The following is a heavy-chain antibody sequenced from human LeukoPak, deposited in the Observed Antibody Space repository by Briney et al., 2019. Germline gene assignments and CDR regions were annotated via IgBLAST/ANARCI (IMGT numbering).Heavy chain of an antibody. J-gene: IGHJ4*02. Sequence: SETLSLTCTVSGGSISSSRYYWGWIRQPPGKGLEWIGSIYYSGSTYYNPSLKSRVTISVDTSKNQFSLKLSSVTAADTAVYYCARLGRMHSSIDYWGQGTLVTVSS. D-gene: IGHD6-19*01. CDR2: IYYSGST. CDR3: ARLGRMHSSIDY. CDR1: GGSISSSRYY. V-gene: IGHV4-39*01.